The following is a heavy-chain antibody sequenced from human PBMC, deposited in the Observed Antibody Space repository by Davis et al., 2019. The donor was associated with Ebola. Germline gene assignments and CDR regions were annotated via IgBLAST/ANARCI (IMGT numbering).Heavy chain of an antibody. CDR3: ARANEWLPGYFDS. V-gene: IGHV4-59*01. CDR2: IYYSGTT. CDR1: GGSISSNY. Sequence: SETLSLTCTVSGGSISSNYRSWIRQPPGKGLAWTGYIYYSGTTNYNPSLKSRVTISIDTSKTQFSLKLSSVTPADTAVYYCARANEWLPGYFDSWGQGTLVTVSS. J-gene: IGHJ4*02. D-gene: IGHD6-19*01.